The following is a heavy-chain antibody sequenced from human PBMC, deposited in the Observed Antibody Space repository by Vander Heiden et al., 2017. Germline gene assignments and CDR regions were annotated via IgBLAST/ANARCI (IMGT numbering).Heavy chain of an antibody. D-gene: IGHD1-7*01. J-gene: IGHJ6*02. CDR3: ARGTTAYYDYGIDV. Sequence: QAPGKGLEWVSYLSSSSSTIYYADSVKGRFTVSRDNAKNSLYLQRNSLRAEDTAVYYCARGTTAYYDYGIDVWDQVTTGTVSS. CDR2: LSSSSSTI. V-gene: IGHV3-48*01.